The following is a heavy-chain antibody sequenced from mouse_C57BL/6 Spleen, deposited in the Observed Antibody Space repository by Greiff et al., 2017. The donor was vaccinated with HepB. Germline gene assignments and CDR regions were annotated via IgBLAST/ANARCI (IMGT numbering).Heavy chain of an antibody. CDR3: TTNDGYYVRFDY. V-gene: IGHV14-1*01. Sequence: VQLQQSGAELVRPGASVKLSCTASGFNIKDYYMHWVKQRPEQGLEWIGRIDPEDGDTEYAPKFQGKATMTADTSSNPAYLQLSSLTSEDTAVYYCTTNDGYYVRFDYWGQGTTLTVSS. CDR2: IDPEDGDT. D-gene: IGHD2-3*01. CDR1: GFNIKDYY. J-gene: IGHJ2*01.